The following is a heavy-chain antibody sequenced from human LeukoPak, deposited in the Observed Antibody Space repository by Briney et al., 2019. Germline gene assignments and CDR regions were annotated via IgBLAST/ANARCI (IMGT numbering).Heavy chain of an antibody. Sequence: GGSLRLSCSASGFTFSSYAMHWVRQAPGKGLECVSAISSSGGSTYYADSVKGRFTISRDNSKNTLYLQMSSLRAEDTAVYYCVKDQEGSYHGDYWGQGTLVTVSS. D-gene: IGHD1-26*01. CDR3: VKDQEGSYHGDY. V-gene: IGHV3-64D*09. CDR2: ISSSGGST. J-gene: IGHJ4*02. CDR1: GFTFSSYA.